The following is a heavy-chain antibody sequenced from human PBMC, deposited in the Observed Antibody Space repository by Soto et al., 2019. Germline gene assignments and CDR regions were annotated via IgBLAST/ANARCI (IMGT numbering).Heavy chain of an antibody. CDR3: ASSWSRGDILTGYPVHYYGMDV. D-gene: IGHD3-9*01. CDR2: IIPIFGTA. V-gene: IGHV1-69*01. CDR1: GCTFSSYA. Sequence: QVQLVQSGAEVKKPGSSVKVSCKASGCTFSSYAISWVRQAPGQGLEWMGGIIPIFGTANYAQKFQGRVTITADESTSTAYMELRSMRSEDTAVYYCASSWSRGDILTGYPVHYYGMDVWGQGTTVTVSS. J-gene: IGHJ6*02.